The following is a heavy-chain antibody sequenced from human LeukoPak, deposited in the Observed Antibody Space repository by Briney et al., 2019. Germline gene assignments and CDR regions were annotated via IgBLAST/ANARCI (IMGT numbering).Heavy chain of an antibody. CDR1: GGTFSSYA. Sequence: ASVKVSCKASGGTFSSYAISWVRHAPGQGLEWMGGIIPIFGTANYAQKFQGRVTITTDESTSTAYMELSSLRSEDTAVYYCARSSRIQVWFLFGYWGQGTLVTVSS. V-gene: IGHV1-69*05. CDR3: ARSSRIQVWFLFGY. CDR2: IIPIFGTA. D-gene: IGHD5-18*01. J-gene: IGHJ4*02.